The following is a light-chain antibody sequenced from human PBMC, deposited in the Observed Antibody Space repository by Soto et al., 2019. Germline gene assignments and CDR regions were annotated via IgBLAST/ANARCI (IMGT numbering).Light chain of an antibody. CDR2: AAS. V-gene: IGKV1-9*01. Sequence: DIPLTQSPSFLSASVGDRVTITCRARQGISNFLAWYQQKPGKAPKLLIYAASTLQSGVPSRFSGSGSGTEFTLTISTLQPEDFATYYCKKLNSYLFTFGPGTKVDIK. CDR3: KKLNSYLFT. CDR1: QGISNF. J-gene: IGKJ3*01.